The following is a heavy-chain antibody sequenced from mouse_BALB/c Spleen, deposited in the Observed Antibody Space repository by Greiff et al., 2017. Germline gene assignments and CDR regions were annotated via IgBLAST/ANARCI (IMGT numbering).Heavy chain of an antibody. CDR2: ISSGGST. CDR3: TRDEKDYYGSSYLAWFAY. J-gene: IGHJ3*01. Sequence: EVHLVESGGGLVKPGGSLKLSCAASGFTFSSYAMSWVRQTPEKRLEWVASISSGGSTYYPDSVKGRFTISRDNARNILYLQMSSLRSEDTAMYYCTRDEKDYYGSSYLAWFAYWGQGTLVTVSA. CDR1: GFTFSSYA. D-gene: IGHD1-1*01. V-gene: IGHV5-6-5*01.